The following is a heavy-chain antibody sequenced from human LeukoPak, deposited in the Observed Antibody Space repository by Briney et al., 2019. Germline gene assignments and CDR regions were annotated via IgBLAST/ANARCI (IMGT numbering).Heavy chain of an antibody. CDR3: ARDGKIRGGGYGYGYSDY. D-gene: IGHD5-18*01. Sequence: ASVKVSCKASGYTFTSYGISWVRQAPGQGLEWMGWISAYNGNTNYAQKLQGRVTMTTDTSTSTAYMELRSLRSDDTAVYYCARDGKIRGGGYGYGYSDYWGQGTLVTVSS. CDR2: ISAYNGNT. CDR1: GYTFTSYG. J-gene: IGHJ4*02. V-gene: IGHV1-18*04.